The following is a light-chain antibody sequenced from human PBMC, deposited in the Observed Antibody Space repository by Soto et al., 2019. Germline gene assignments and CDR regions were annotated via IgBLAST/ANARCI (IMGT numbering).Light chain of an antibody. CDR2: AAS. V-gene: IGKV1-39*01. CDR3: LQDHDYPWT. J-gene: IGKJ1*01. CDR1: QSISSY. Sequence: DIQMTQSPSSLSASVGDRVTITCRASQSISSYLNWYQQRPGEAPELLLYAASTLRSGVPSRFSGSGSGTQFTLTINNLQPEDSATYFCLQDHDYPWTFGHGTKVEV.